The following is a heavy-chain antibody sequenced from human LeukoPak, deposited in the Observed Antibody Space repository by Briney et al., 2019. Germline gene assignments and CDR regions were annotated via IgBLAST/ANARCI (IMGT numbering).Heavy chain of an antibody. CDR3: AKVRNSFRQGSSTSCLNY. V-gene: IGHV3-30*18. J-gene: IGHJ4*02. CDR1: GFTFSSYG. CDR2: ISYDGSSK. D-gene: IGHD2-2*01. Sequence: PGGSLRLPCAASGFTFSSYGMHWVRQAPGKGLEWVAVISYDGSSKYYADSVKGRFTISRDNSKNTLYLQMNSLRAEDTAVYYCAKVRNSFRQGSSTSCLNYWGQGTLVTVSS.